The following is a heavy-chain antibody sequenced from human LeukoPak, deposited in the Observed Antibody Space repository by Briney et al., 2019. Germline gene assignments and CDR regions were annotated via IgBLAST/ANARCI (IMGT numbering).Heavy chain of an antibody. CDR2: ISYYGYT. V-gene: IGHV4-39*07. J-gene: IGHJ6*02. Sequence: SETLSLTCTVSGDSISNNNYYWDWIRQPPGKGLEWIGSISYYGYTYYTPSLKSRVTISVDTSRSQFSLKLTSVTAADTAVYYCARDGGKGFGEPAQDYYYGLDVWGQGTTVTVSS. CDR1: GDSISNNNYY. D-gene: IGHD3-10*01. CDR3: ARDGGKGFGEPAQDYYYGLDV.